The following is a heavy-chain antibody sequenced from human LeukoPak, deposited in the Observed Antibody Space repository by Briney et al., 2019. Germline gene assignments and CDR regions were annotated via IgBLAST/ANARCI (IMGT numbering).Heavy chain of an antibody. CDR2: IYYSGST. J-gene: IGHJ4*02. V-gene: IGHV4-61*01. D-gene: IGHD3-3*01. Sequence: SETLSLTCTVSGGSISSSTYYWSWIRQPPGKGLEWIGYIYYSGSTNYNPSLKSRVTISVDTSKNQFSLKLSSVTAADTAVYYCARAHIDYYDFWSYLDYWGQGTLVTVSS. CDR1: GGSISSSTYY. CDR3: ARAHIDYYDFWSYLDY.